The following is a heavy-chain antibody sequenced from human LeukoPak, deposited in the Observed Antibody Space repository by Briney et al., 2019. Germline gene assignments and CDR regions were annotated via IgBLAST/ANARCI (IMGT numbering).Heavy chain of an antibody. V-gene: IGHV4-34*01. CDR1: GFTFSDHY. J-gene: IGHJ4*02. CDR3: ARGQRSYPKNRYFDY. D-gene: IGHD1-26*01. Sequence: GSLRLSCAASGFTFSDHYWSWIRQPPGKGLEWIGEINHSGSTNYNPSLKSRVTISVDTSKNQFSLKLSSVTAADTAVYYCARGQRSYPKNRYFDYWGQGTLVTVSS. CDR2: INHSGST.